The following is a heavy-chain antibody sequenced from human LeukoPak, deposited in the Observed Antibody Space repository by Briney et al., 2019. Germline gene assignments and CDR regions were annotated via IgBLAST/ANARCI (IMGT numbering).Heavy chain of an antibody. CDR2: ISGSGGST. J-gene: IGHJ3*02. Sequence: GGSLRLSCAASGFTFSSYAMSWVRQAPGKGLEWVSAISGSGGSTYYADSVKGRFTISRDNSKNTLYLQMNSLRAEDTAVYYCAKEVVATILPLGDAFDIWGQGTMVTVSS. CDR3: AKEVVATILPLGDAFDI. CDR1: GFTFSSYA. V-gene: IGHV3-23*01. D-gene: IGHD5-12*01.